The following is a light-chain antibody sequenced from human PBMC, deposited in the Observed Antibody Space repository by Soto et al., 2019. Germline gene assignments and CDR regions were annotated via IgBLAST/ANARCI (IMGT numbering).Light chain of an antibody. CDR2: EVT. Sequence: QSVLTQPTSVSGSPGQSITISCTGTSSDVGAYNYVSWYQHHPGKVPKLLIYEVTNRPSGVSDRFSGYKSGNTASLTISGLQAEDEADYYCSSKRDSSTLFVFGTGPKVTVL. J-gene: IGLJ1*01. V-gene: IGLV2-14*01. CDR3: SSKRDSSTLFV. CDR1: SSDVGAYNY.